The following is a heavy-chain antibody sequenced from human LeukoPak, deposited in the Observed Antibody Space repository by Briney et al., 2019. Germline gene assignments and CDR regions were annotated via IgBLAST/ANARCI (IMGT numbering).Heavy chain of an antibody. CDR3: ARGRWLPNAFDI. CDR2: IYYSGRT. D-gene: IGHD5-24*01. CDR1: GDSINSYY. Sequence: PSETLSLTCTVSGDSINSYYWNWIRQPPRKGLEWIGYIYYSGRTDYNPSLKSRVTISVDTSKHQFSMRLKSVTAADTAVYFCARGRWLPNAFDIWGQGTMVTVFS. J-gene: IGHJ3*02. V-gene: IGHV4-59*01.